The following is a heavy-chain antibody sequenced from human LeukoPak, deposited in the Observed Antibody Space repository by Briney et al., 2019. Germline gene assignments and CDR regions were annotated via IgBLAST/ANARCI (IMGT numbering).Heavy chain of an antibody. CDR2: IIPIFGTA. Sequence: SVKVSCKASGGTFSSYAISWVRQAPGQGLEWMGGIIPIFGTANYAQKFQGRVTITADESTSTAYMELSSLRSEDTAVYYCARASGYCSSTSCYGDFLGYNWFDPWGQGTLVTVSS. CDR1: GGTFSSYA. D-gene: IGHD2-2*01. V-gene: IGHV1-69*13. CDR3: ARASGYCSSTSCYGDFLGYNWFDP. J-gene: IGHJ5*02.